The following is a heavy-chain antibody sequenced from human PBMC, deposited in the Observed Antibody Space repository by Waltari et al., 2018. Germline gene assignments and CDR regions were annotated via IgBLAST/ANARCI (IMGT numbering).Heavy chain of an antibody. Sequence: QVQLVQSGAEAKKPGASGKVSGKASGYTFTSHDRHWVRQAPGQGLEWMGIINPSGGSTSYAQKFQGRVTMTRDTSTSTVYMELSSLRSEDTAVYYCAREEDTAVYYYGMDVWGQGTTVTVSS. CDR2: INPSGGST. D-gene: IGHD5-18*01. CDR3: AREEDTAVYYYGMDV. CDR1: GYTFTSHD. J-gene: IGHJ6*02. V-gene: IGHV1-46*03.